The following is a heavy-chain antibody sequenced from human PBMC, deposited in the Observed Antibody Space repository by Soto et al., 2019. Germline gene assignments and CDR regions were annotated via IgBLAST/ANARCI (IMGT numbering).Heavy chain of an antibody. D-gene: IGHD4-17*01. V-gene: IGHV3-30*18. Sequence: GGSLRLSCAASGFTFSSYGMHWVRQAPGKGLEWVAVISYDGSNKYYADSVKGRFTISRDNSKSTLYLQMNSLRAEDTAVYYCAKDLSQYYGDVGYWGQGTLVTVS. CDR1: GFTFSSYG. CDR3: AKDLSQYYGDVGY. CDR2: ISYDGSNK. J-gene: IGHJ4*02.